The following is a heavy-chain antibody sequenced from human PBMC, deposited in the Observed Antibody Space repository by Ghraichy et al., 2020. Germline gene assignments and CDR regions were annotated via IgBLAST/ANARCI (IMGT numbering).Heavy chain of an antibody. CDR2: ITSDGSST. V-gene: IGHV3-74*01. D-gene: IGHD6-19*01. J-gene: IGHJ4*02. CDR1: GFTFSSYW. CDR3: ARGGSSGEFDY. Sequence: GGSLRLSCAASGFTFSSYWMHWVRQAPGRGLVWVSRITSDGSSTSYADSVKGRFTISRDNAKNTLDLQMNSLRAEDTAVYYCARGGSSGEFDYWGQGILVTVSS.